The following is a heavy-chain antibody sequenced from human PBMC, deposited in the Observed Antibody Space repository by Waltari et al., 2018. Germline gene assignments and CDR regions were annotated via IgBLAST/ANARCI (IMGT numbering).Heavy chain of an antibody. CDR2: MNPNSGNT. CDR1: GYTFTSYD. J-gene: IGHJ4*02. D-gene: IGHD4-17*01. V-gene: IGHV1-8*01. CDR3: ARDPMTTGSHAH. Sequence: QVQLVQSGAEVKKPGASVKVSCKASGYTFTSYDINWVRQATGQGLEWMGWMNPNSGNTGYAQKFHDRVTVTADKSTNTAYMELISLRSEDTAVYYCARDPMTTGSHAHWGQGTQVTVSS.